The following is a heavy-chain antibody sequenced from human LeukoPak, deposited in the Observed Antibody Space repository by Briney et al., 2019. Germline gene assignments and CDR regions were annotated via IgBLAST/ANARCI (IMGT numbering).Heavy chain of an antibody. J-gene: IGHJ4*02. CDR3: ANLGSRGRYYYERSGYYNRGY. D-gene: IGHD3-22*01. Sequence: PGGSLRLSCAASGFTLSNYAMSWVRQAPGKGLEWVSGIRGSGGSTYYADSVMGRFTISRDNSKNTLYLQMNSLRAEDTAVYYCANLGSRGRYYYERSGYYNRGYWGQGTLVTVSS. CDR2: IRGSGGST. V-gene: IGHV3-23*01. CDR1: GFTLSNYA.